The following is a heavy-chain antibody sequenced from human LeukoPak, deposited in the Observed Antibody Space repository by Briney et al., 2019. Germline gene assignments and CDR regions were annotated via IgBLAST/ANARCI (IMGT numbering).Heavy chain of an antibody. V-gene: IGHV4-31*03. CDR1: GGSISSDNYY. J-gene: IGHJ4*02. CDR2: ISYSGST. Sequence: TSETLSLTCTVSGGSISSDNYYWFWVRQYPGKGLEWIGCISYSGSTYYNPSLKSRVSISVDTSKNQFSLKLTSVTAADTAVYYCARAPSKYYDFWSGHQLWGQGTLVTVSS. CDR3: ARAPSKYYDFWSGHQL. D-gene: IGHD3-3*01.